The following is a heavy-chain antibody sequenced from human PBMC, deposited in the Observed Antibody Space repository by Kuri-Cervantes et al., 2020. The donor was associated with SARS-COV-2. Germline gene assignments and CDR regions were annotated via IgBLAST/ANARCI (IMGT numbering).Heavy chain of an antibody. J-gene: IGHJ6*03. CDR2: MYYSVT. CDR3: ARVGRFLEWLLSVGGYYYYMDV. Sequence: SQTLSLTCAVSGGSMSDYYWTWIRQPPGKGLEWIGYMYYSVTNYNPSLKSRVTISVDTSKNQFSLKLSSVTAADTAVYYCARVGRFLEWLLSVGGYYYYMDVWGKGTTVTVSS. V-gene: IGHV4-59*12. CDR1: GGSMSDYY. D-gene: IGHD3-3*01.